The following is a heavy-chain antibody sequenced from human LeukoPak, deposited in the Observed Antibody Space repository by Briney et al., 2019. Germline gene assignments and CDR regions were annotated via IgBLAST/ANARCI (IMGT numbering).Heavy chain of an antibody. V-gene: IGHV4-4*07. CDR2: IYTSGST. Sequence: SETLSLTCTVSGVSISSYYWSWIRQPAGKGLEWIGRIYTSGSTNYNPSLKSRVTMSVDTSKNQFSLKLSSVTAADTAVYYCARVGITIFGVVQGFDPWGQGTLVTVSS. CDR3: ARVGITIFGVVQGFDP. D-gene: IGHD3-3*01. CDR1: GVSISSYY. J-gene: IGHJ5*02.